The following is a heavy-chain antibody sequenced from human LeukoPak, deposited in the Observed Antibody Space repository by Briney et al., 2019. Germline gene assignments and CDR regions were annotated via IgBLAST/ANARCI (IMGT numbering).Heavy chain of an antibody. V-gene: IGHV4-39*07. CDR1: GGSISSSSYY. Sequence: SETLSLTCTVSGGSISSSSYYWGWIRQPPGKGLEWIGSIYYSGSTNYNPSLKSRVTISVDTSKSQFSLKLRSVTAADTAVYYCARDKGDYGDYYWFDPWGQGTLVTVSS. CDR2: IYYSGST. J-gene: IGHJ5*02. D-gene: IGHD4-17*01. CDR3: ARDKGDYGDYYWFDP.